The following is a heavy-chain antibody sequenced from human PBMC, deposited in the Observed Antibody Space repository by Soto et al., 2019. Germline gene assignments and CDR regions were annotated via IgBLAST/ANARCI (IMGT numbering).Heavy chain of an antibody. CDR1: GGSFSGYY. CDR2: INHSGST. V-gene: IGHV4-34*01. J-gene: IGHJ5*02. CDR3: AREGVAATGYNWFDP. D-gene: IGHD2-15*01. Sequence: QVQLQQWGAGLLKPSETLSLTCAVYGGSFSGYYWSWIRQPPGKGLEWIGEINHSGSTNYNPSLKRRVTISVDTSKNQFSLKLSSVTAADTAVYYCAREGVAATGYNWFDPWGQGTLVTVSS.